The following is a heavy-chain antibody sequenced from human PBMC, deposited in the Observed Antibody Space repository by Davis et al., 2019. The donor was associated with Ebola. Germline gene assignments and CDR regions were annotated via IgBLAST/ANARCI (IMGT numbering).Heavy chain of an antibody. CDR2: ISSSGSTI. J-gene: IGHJ6*02. CDR3: ATSYGSGSYPLYYYYGMDV. V-gene: IGHV3-11*01. Sequence: PGGSLRLSCAASGFSFSDHYMSWFRQAPGRGPEWVSYISSSGSTISYAASVKGRFTISRDNAKNSLYLQMNSLRAEDTAVYYCATSYGSGSYPLYYYYGMDVWGQGTTVTVSS. D-gene: IGHD3-10*01. CDR1: GFSFSDHY.